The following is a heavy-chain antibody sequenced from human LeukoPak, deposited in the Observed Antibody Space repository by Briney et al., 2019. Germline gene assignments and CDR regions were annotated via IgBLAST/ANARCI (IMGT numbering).Heavy chain of an antibody. V-gene: IGHV1-2*02. CDR2: INPNSGGT. CDR3: ARDRPKWELLRGAFDY. J-gene: IGHJ4*02. Sequence: ASVKVSCKASGYTFTGYYMHWVRQAPGQGLEWMGWINPNSGGTNYAQKLQGRVTMTTDTSTSTAYMELRSLRSDDTAVYYCARDRPKWELLRGAFDYWGQGTLVTVSS. D-gene: IGHD1-26*01. CDR1: GYTFTGYY.